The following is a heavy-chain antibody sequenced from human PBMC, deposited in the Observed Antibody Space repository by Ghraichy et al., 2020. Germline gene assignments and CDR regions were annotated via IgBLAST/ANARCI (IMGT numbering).Heavy chain of an antibody. V-gene: IGHV3-53*01. J-gene: IGHJ6*02. CDR2: IYSGGST. CDR1: GFTVSSNY. Sequence: LSLTCAASGFTVSSNYMSWVRQAPGKGLEWVSVIYSGGSTYYADSVKGRFTISRDNSKNTLYLQMNSLRAEDTAVYYCARGDYDFWSGYSGGMDVWGQGTTVTVSS. D-gene: IGHD3-3*01. CDR3: ARGDYDFWSGYSGGMDV.